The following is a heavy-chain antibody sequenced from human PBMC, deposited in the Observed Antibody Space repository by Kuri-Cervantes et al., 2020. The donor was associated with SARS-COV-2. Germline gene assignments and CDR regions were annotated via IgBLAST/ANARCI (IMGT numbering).Heavy chain of an antibody. D-gene: IGHD3-22*01. CDR1: GYTFTGYY. CDR2: INPNSGGT. Sequence: ASVKVSCKASGYTFTGYYMHWVRRAPGQGLEWMGWINPNSGGTNYAQKFQGRVTMTRDTSISTAYMELRSLRAEDTAVYYCAKGSYYYDSSGYPYFDYWGQGTLVTVSS. CDR3: AKGSYYYDSSGYPYFDY. J-gene: IGHJ4*02. V-gene: IGHV1-2*02.